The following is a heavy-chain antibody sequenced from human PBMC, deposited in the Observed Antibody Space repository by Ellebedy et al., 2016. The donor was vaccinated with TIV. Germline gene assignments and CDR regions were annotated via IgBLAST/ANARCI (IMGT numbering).Heavy chain of an antibody. Sequence: SETLSLTXTVSGGSISSSSYYWGWIRQPPGKGLEWIGSIHYSGSTNYNPSLKSRVTISVDTSKNQFSLKLSSVTAADTAVYYCASPKSSSSGNAFDIWGQGTMVTVSS. CDR1: GGSISSSSYY. CDR2: IHYSGST. CDR3: ASPKSSSSGNAFDI. V-gene: IGHV4-39*07. D-gene: IGHD6-6*01. J-gene: IGHJ3*02.